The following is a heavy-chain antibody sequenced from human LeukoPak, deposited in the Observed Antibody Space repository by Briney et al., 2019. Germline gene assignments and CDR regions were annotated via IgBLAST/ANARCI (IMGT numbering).Heavy chain of an antibody. V-gene: IGHV3-30-3*01. CDR2: ISYDGGNK. CDR1: GFTFSSYA. D-gene: IGHD6-13*01. Sequence: PGGSLRLSCAASGFTFSSYAMHWVRQAPGKGLEWVAVISYDGGNKYYADSVKGRFTISRDNAKNSLYLQMNSLRAEDTAVYYCARDREAAAGVYYYYGMDVWGQGTTVTVSS. CDR3: ARDREAAAGVYYYYGMDV. J-gene: IGHJ6*02.